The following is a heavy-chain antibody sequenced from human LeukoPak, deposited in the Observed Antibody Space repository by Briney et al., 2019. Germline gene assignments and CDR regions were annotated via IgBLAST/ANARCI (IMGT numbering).Heavy chain of an antibody. J-gene: IGHJ5*02. CDR1: GFTFSSYA. CDR3: AREGTTSSSWPNNWFDP. D-gene: IGHD6-13*01. CDR2: ISYDGSNK. V-gene: IGHV3-30-3*01. Sequence: GGSLRLSCAASGFTFSSYAMHWVRQAPGKGLEWVAVISYDGSNKYYADSVKGRFTISRDNSKNTLYLQMNSLRAEDTAVYYCAREGTTSSSWPNNWFDPWGRGTLVTVSS.